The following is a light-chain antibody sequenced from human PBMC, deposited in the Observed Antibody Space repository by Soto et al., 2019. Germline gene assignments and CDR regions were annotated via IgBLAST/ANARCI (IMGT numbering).Light chain of an antibody. CDR1: SSDVGGYNY. J-gene: IGLJ3*02. CDR3: SSYTSSSTPWV. V-gene: IGLV2-14*01. Sequence: QSALTQPASLSGSPGQSITISCTGTSSDVGGYNYVSWYQQHPGKAPKLMIYEVSNRPSGVSNRFSGSKSGNTASLTISGLQAEAEADYYCSSYTSSSTPWVFGGGTKVTVL. CDR2: EVS.